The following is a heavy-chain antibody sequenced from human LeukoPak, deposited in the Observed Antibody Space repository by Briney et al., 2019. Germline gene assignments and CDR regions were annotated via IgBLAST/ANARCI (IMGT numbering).Heavy chain of an antibody. D-gene: IGHD3-22*01. V-gene: IGHV4-59*08. J-gene: IGHJ4*02. Sequence: PSETLSLTCSVSGGSISSYYWSWIRQPPGRGLEWIGYIYYSGSTNYNPSLKSRVTISVDTSKNLFSLKLSSVTAADTAVFYCARHLSDHYDSSGYHFDSWGQGTLVTVSS. CDR2: IYYSGST. CDR3: ARHLSDHYDSSGYHFDS. CDR1: GGSISSYY.